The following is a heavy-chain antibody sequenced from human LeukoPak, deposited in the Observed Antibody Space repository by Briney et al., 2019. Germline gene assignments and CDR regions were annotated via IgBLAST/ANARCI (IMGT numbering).Heavy chain of an antibody. CDR1: GYSFIGYH. D-gene: IGHD4-4*01. J-gene: IGHJ4*02. V-gene: IGHV1-2*02. Sequence: ASVKVSCKASGYSFIGYHMHWVRQAPGQGLEWMGWTNPNTGGTKYAQKFQGRVTMTRDTSISTAYMELSSLRSDDTAVYFCASVEMTTIGFEHWGQGTLVTVSS. CDR2: TNPNTGGT. CDR3: ASVEMTTIGFEH.